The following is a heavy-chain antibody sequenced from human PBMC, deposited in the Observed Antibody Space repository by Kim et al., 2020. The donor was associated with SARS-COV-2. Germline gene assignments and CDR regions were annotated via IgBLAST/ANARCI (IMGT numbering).Heavy chain of an antibody. V-gene: IGHV1-18*01. Sequence: ASVKVSCKASGYTFTSYGISWVRQAPGQGLEWMGWISAYNGNTNYAQKLQGRVTMTTDTSTSTAYMELRSLRSDDTAVYYCARPRYYGDYVMAFDIWGQGTMVTVSS. CDR1: GYTFTSYG. CDR2: ISAYNGNT. D-gene: IGHD4-17*01. CDR3: ARPRYYGDYVMAFDI. J-gene: IGHJ3*02.